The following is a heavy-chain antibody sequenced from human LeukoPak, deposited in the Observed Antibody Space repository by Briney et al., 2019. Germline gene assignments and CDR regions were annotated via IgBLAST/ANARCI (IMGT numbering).Heavy chain of an antibody. J-gene: IGHJ4*02. CDR1: GHTLTGYY. V-gene: IGHV1-2*02. CDR2: INPNSGGT. Sequence: ASVNVSCKASGHTLTGYYMHWVRQAPGQGLEWMGWINPNSGGTHYAQKFEGRVTMTRDTSISTAYMELSRLRSDDTAVYYCARSLVSSWSYYFDYWGQGTLVTVSS. CDR3: ARSLVSSWSYYFDY. D-gene: IGHD6-13*01.